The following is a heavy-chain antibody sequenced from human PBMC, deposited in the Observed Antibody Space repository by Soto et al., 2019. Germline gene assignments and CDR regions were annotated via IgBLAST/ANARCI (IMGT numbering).Heavy chain of an antibody. CDR3: ARVALWFGELEGDY. V-gene: IGHV1-18*01. CDR2: ISAYNGNT. Sequence: ASVKVSCKASGYTFTSYGISWFRQAPGQGLEWMGWISAYNGNTNYAQKLQGRVTMTTDTSTSTDYMELRSLRSDDTAVYYCARVALWFGELEGDYWGQGTLVTASS. D-gene: IGHD3-10*01. J-gene: IGHJ4*02. CDR1: GYTFTSYG.